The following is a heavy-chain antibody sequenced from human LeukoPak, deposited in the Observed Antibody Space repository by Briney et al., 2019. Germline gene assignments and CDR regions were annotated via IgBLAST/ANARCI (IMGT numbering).Heavy chain of an antibody. CDR1: GFTFSRYS. D-gene: IGHD3-10*01. Sequence: GGSLRLSCAASGFTFSRYSMSWVRQAPGKGLEWVSYISNRISTIYYADSVKGRFTISRDNAKNSLYLQMNSLRDEDTAVYYCARDLNYYGSGNDYWGQGTLVTVSS. J-gene: IGHJ4*02. V-gene: IGHV3-48*02. CDR3: ARDLNYYGSGNDY. CDR2: ISNRISTI.